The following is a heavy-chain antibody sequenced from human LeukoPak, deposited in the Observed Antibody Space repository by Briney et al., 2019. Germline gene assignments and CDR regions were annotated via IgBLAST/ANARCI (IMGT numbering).Heavy chain of an antibody. CDR1: GFTFSSYA. CDR2: ISYDGSNK. D-gene: IGHD3-3*01. J-gene: IGHJ4*02. CDR3: ASRSAGLYYFDY. Sequence: GGSLRLSCAASGFTFSSYAMHWARQAPGKGLEWVAVISYDGSNKYYADSVKGRFTISRDNSKNTLYLQMNSLRAEDTAVYYCASRSAGLYYFDYWGQGTLVTVSS. V-gene: IGHV3-30*01.